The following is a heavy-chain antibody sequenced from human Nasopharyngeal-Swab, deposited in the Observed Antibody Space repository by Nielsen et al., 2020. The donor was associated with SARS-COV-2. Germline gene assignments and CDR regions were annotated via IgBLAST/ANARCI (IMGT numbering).Heavy chain of an antibody. D-gene: IGHD6-13*01. CDR2: ISSSSSYI. CDR1: GFTFSTYS. V-gene: IGHV3-21*01. Sequence: GESLKISCVDSGFTFSTYSMNWVRQAPGKGLEWVSSISSSSSYIYYADSVKGRFTISRDNAKNSLYLQMNSLRAEDTAVYYCARDPGSSWYGPSYWYFDLWGRGTLVTVSS. J-gene: IGHJ2*01. CDR3: ARDPGSSWYGPSYWYFDL.